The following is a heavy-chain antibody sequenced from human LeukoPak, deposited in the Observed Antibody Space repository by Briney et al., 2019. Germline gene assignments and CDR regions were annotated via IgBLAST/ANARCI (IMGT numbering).Heavy chain of an antibody. CDR2: LIPIFGTP. CDR1: GGTFSRLA. J-gene: IGHJ2*01. Sequence: SVKVSCKASGGTFSRLAITWVRQAPGHGLEWMGGLIPIFGTPNYAQKFQGRVTITADESTSTAYMELSSLRSEDTAIYYCARATYYDASGGYYYPDYWYFNLWGRGTLVTVSS. CDR3: ARATYYDASGGYYYPDYWYFNL. V-gene: IGHV1-69*13. D-gene: IGHD3-22*01.